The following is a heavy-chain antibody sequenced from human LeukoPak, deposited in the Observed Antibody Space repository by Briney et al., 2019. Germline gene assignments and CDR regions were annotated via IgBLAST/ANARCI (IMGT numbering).Heavy chain of an antibody. Sequence: VTVXCKASGYTFTSYGISWVRQAPGQGLEWMGWISAYNGNTNYAQKLQGRVTMTTDTSTSTAYMELRSLRSDDTAVYYCARARPPAPYSSGWFDYWGQGTLVTVSS. CDR1: GYTFTSYG. CDR2: ISAYNGNT. J-gene: IGHJ4*02. V-gene: IGHV1-18*01. D-gene: IGHD6-19*01. CDR3: ARARPPAPYSSGWFDY.